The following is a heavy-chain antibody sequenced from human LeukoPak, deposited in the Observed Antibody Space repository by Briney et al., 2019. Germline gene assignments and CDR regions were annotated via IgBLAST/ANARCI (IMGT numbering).Heavy chain of an antibody. J-gene: IGHJ5*02. V-gene: IGHV3-11*04. CDR3: ARGVVSGGYNWFDP. CDR1: GFTFSDYY. D-gene: IGHD2-15*01. CDR2: ISSSGSTI. Sequence: GGSLRLSCAASGFTFSDYYMGWIRQAPGKGLEWVSYISSSGSTIYYADSVKGRFTISRDNAKNSLYLQMNSLRAEDTAVYYCARGVVSGGYNWFDPWGQGTLVTVSS.